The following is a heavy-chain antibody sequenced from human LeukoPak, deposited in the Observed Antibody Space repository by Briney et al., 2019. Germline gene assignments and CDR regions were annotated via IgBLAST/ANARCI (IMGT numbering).Heavy chain of an antibody. CDR3: ASGGVIAF. CDR2: IYYSGST. CDR1: GYSISSGYY. D-gene: IGHD3-16*02. V-gene: IGHV4-38-2*02. Sequence: SETLSLTCTVSGYSISSGYYWGWIRQPPGKGLEWIGYIYYSGSTNYNPSLKSRVTISVDTSKNQFSLKLSSVTAADTAVYYCASGGVIAFWGQGTLVTVSS. J-gene: IGHJ4*02.